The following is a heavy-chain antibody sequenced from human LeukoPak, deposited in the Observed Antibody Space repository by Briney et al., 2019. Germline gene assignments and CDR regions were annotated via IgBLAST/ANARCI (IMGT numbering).Heavy chain of an antibody. CDR1: GGSFSGHY. J-gene: IGHJ4*02. D-gene: IGHD1-26*01. Sequence: PSETLSLTCAVYGGSFSGHYWSWIRQPPGKGLEWIGEINHSGSTNYNPSLKSRVTISVDTSKNQFSLKLSSVIAADTAVYYCARGWELRHFDYWGQGTLVTVSS. CDR3: ARGWELRHFDY. CDR2: INHSGST. V-gene: IGHV4-34*01.